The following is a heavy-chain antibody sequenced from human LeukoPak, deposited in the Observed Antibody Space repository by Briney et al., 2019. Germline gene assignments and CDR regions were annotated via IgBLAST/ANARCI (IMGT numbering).Heavy chain of an antibody. D-gene: IGHD3-16*01. CDR3: ASGRRGGYGLDV. CDR1: GYTFTDYY. Sequence: ASVKVSCKASGYTFTDYYIHWVRQAPGQGLEWMGWINSNSGDTKYAQTFQGMVTMTRDTSISTFYMDLIGLRSDDTAVYYFASGRRGGYGLDVWDQGTTVTVSS. CDR2: INSNSGDT. J-gene: IGHJ6*02. V-gene: IGHV1-2*02.